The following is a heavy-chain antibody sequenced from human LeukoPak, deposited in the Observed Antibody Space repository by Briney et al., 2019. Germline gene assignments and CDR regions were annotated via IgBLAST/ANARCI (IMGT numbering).Heavy chain of an antibody. Sequence: GGSLRLSCAASGFSFSSYGMHWVRQAPGKGLEWVAVIWYDGSNKYHADSVKGRFTISRDNSKNTLYLQMNSLRAEDTAVYYCVRGIRTLDYWGQGTLVTVSS. J-gene: IGHJ4*02. CDR3: VRGIRTLDY. CDR1: GFSFSSYG. D-gene: IGHD2/OR15-2a*01. CDR2: IWYDGSNK. V-gene: IGHV3-33*01.